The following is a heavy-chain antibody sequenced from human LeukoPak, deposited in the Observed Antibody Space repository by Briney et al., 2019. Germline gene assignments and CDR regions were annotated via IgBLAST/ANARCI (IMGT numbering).Heavy chain of an antibody. CDR3: ARGDYDFWSGYVYYYYMDV. CDR2: TYTSGST. J-gene: IGHJ6*03. Sequence: SETLSLTCTVSGGSISSYYWSWIRQPAGKGLEWIGRTYTSGSTNYNPSLKSRVTMSVDTSKNQFSLKLSSVTAADTAVYYCARGDYDFWSGYVYYYYMDVWGKGTTVTVSS. D-gene: IGHD3-3*01. V-gene: IGHV4-4*07. CDR1: GGSISSYY.